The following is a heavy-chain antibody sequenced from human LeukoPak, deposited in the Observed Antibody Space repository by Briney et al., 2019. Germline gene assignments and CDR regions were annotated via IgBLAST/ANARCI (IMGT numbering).Heavy chain of an antibody. Sequence: NPSETLSLTCAVYGGSFSGYYWSWIRQPPGKGLEWIGYIYYSGSTNYNPSLKSRVTISVDTSKNQFSLKLSSVTAADTAVYYCARLSRGAAAGTGSRFDWFDPWGQGTLVTVSS. V-gene: IGHV4-59*01. CDR2: IYYSGST. J-gene: IGHJ5*02. CDR1: GGSFSGYY. CDR3: ARLSRGAAAGTGSRFDWFDP. D-gene: IGHD6-13*01.